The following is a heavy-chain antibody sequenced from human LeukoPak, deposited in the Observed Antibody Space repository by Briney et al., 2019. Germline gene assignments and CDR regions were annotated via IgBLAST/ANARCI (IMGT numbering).Heavy chain of an antibody. CDR1: GYTFTSYY. V-gene: IGHV1-46*01. CDR3: ARDAVTIFGVAGGYTDAFDI. CDR2: INPSGGST. Sequence: EASVKVSCKASGYTFTSYYMHWVRQAPGQGLEWMGIINPSGGSTSYAQKFQGRVTMTRDTSTSTVYMELSSLRSEDTAVYYCARDAVTIFGVAGGYTDAFDIWGQGTMVTVSS. D-gene: IGHD3-3*01. J-gene: IGHJ3*02.